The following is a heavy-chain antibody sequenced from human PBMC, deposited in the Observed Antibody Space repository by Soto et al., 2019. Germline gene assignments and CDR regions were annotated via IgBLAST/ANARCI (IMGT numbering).Heavy chain of an antibody. CDR1: GGSFSGYY. CDR3: ARADRSNKLWFEN. J-gene: IGHJ5*02. V-gene: IGHV4-34*01. Sequence: QVQLQQWGAGLLKPSETLSLTCAVYGGSFSGYYWSWIRQPPGKGLEWIGEINHSGSTNYNPSLKSRVTISVDTSKNQFSLKLSSVTAADTAVYYCARADRSNKLWFENWGQGTLVTVSS. CDR2: INHSGST. D-gene: IGHD4-4*01.